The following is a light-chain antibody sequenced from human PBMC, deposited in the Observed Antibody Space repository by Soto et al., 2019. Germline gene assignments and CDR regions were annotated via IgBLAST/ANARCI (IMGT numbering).Light chain of an antibody. CDR1: SSDVGGYNY. CDR3: SSSRTGGPFV. J-gene: IGLJ1*01. Sequence: QSALTQPASVSGSPGQSIAISCTGTSSDVGGYNYVSWYQQLPGKAPKLLISEVINRPSGVSHRFSGSKSGNTASLTISGLPAEDEADYYCSSSRTGGPFVFGTGTKLTVL. V-gene: IGLV2-14*01. CDR2: EVI.